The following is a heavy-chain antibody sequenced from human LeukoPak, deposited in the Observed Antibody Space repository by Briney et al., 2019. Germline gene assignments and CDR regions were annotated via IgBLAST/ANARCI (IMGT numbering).Heavy chain of an antibody. Sequence: GASVTVSCKASGYTFTGYYMHWVRQAPGQGLEWMGWINPNSGGTNYAQKFQGRVTMTRDTSISTAYMELSRLRSDDTAVYYCASAPPASGITGTTLPFDYWGQGTLVTVSS. CDR1: GYTFTGYY. J-gene: IGHJ4*02. CDR2: INPNSGGT. CDR3: ASAPPASGITGTTLPFDY. D-gene: IGHD1-7*01. V-gene: IGHV1-2*02.